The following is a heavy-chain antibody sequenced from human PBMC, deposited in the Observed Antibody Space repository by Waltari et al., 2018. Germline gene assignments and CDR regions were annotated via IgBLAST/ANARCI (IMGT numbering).Heavy chain of an antibody. V-gene: IGHV4-39*01. CDR3: GRIAFGDDGGYFQH. D-gene: IGHD4-17*01. CDR1: GGSIRTNYN. J-gene: IGHJ1*01. CDR2: MQYSGIA. Sequence: QLQLQESGPGLVKPSETLSLTCTVSGGSIRTNYNWGWIRQPPGKGLEWMGNMQYSGIAFYNPALKSRVTISLDTAKNQFSLRLSSVGAADTAVYFCGRIAFGDDGGYFQHWGQGTLVTASA.